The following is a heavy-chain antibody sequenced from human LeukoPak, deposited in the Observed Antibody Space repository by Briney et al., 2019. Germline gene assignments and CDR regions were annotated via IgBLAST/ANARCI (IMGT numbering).Heavy chain of an antibody. Sequence: PGGSLRLSCVASDFTFSNFGKHWVRQAPGKGLEWLSFIRYDGSNNYHADSVKGRFSISRDNSKNTLHLQMNTLRPDDTAVYYCARTAVAGTLRWFDLWGQGTLVIVSS. D-gene: IGHD6-19*01. V-gene: IGHV3-30*02. J-gene: IGHJ5*02. CDR3: ARTAVAGTLRWFDL. CDR2: IRYDGSNN. CDR1: DFTFSNFG.